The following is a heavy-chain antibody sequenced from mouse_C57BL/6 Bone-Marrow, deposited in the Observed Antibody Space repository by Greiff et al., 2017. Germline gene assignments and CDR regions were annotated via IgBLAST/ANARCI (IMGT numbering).Heavy chain of an antibody. CDR3: ARWADYYGSSYDYFDY. D-gene: IGHD1-1*01. V-gene: IGHV1-80*01. Sequence: QVQLQQSGAELVKPGASVKISCKASGYAFSSYWMNWVKQRPGKGLEWIGQIYPGDGDTNDNGKFKGKATLTAAKSSSTAYMQLSSRTSEDSAVYFCARWADYYGSSYDYFDYWGQGTTLTVSS. CDR1: GYAFSSYW. CDR2: IYPGDGDT. J-gene: IGHJ2*01.